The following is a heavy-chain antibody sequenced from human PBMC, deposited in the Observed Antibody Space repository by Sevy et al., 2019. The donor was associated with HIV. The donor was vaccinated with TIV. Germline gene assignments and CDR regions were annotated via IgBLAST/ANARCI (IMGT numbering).Heavy chain of an antibody. J-gene: IGHJ3*01. CDR2: ISNDGSNK. CDR3: AITLH. V-gene: IGHV3-30*03. CDR1: GFTFSSFG. Sequence: GGSLRLSCAASGFTFSSFGMHWVRQAPGKGLEWVAHISNDGSNKYYADSVKGRFTISRDNSKNTLYLQMDSLRAEDTAVYYCAITLHWDQGTMVTVSS.